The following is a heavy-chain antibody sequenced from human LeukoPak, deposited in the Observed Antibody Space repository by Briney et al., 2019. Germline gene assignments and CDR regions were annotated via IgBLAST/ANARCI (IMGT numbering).Heavy chain of an antibody. CDR1: GFTFSSYA. V-gene: IGHV3-30-3*01. D-gene: IGHD3-22*01. CDR2: ISYDGSNK. CDR3: ARDRGINMSYYFAY. Sequence: GSLRLSCAASGFTFSSYAMHWVRQAPGKGLEWVAVISYDGSNKYYADSVKGRFTISRDNSKNTLYLQMNSLRAEDTAVYYCARDRGINMSYYFAYWGQGTLVTVSS. J-gene: IGHJ4*02.